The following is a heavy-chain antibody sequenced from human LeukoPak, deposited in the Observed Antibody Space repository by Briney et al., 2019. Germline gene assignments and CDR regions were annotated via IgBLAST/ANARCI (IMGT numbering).Heavy chain of an antibody. CDR2: IMSDGSST. Sequence: GGSLRLSCAASGFTFSSYWMRWVHQAPGKGLVWVSRIMSDGSSTSYADSVKGRFTISRDNAKNTLYLQMNSLRAEDTAVYYCARDRVPYCSGVRCSVDVWGQGTTVIVSS. V-gene: IGHV3-74*01. D-gene: IGHD2-15*01. CDR1: GFTFSSYW. CDR3: ARDRVPYCSGVRCSVDV. J-gene: IGHJ6*02.